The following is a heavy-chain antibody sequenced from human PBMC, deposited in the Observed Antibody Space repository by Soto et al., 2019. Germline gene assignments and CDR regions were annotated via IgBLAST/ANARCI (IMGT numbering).Heavy chain of an antibody. CDR1: GFTFNNYG. CDR3: ARDPRRRSYTSCYDCYYYYYMDV. D-gene: IGHD2-2*01. J-gene: IGHJ6*03. Sequence: EVQLVESGGGLVQPGGSLRLSCAASGFTFNNYGMYWVRQAPGKGLEWVSYISSSGSNIYYADSGKGRFTISRDNARNSLYLQMDSLRTEDTAIYYCARDPRRRSYTSCYDCYYYYYMDVWGKGTTVTVSS. V-gene: IGHV3-48*01. CDR2: ISSSGSNI.